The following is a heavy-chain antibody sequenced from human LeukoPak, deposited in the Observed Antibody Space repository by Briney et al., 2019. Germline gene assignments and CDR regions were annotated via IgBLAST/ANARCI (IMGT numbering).Heavy chain of an antibody. CDR1: GITLSDYY. J-gene: IGHJ4*02. Sequence: PGGSLRLSCAASGITLSDYYMSWIRQAPGQGLEGISYISSSSASIRYADSVQGRFTVSSDHAKNSLFLQMDRLGGEDTAVYYCSSYPGAYYDFWSRYYETYWGERPLVGVSS. V-gene: IGHV3-11*04. CDR2: ISSSSASI. CDR3: SSYPGAYYDFWSRYYETY. D-gene: IGHD3-3*01.